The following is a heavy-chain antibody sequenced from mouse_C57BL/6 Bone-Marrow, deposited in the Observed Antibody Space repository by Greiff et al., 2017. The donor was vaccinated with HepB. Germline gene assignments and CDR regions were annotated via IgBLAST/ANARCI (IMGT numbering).Heavy chain of an antibody. CDR2: IYPGSGST. CDR1: GYTFTSYW. J-gene: IGHJ2*01. D-gene: IGHD1-1*01. CDR3: ARPTTVVSDFDD. Sequence: QVQLQQPGAELVKPGASVKMSCTASGYTFTSYWITWVKQRPGQGLEWIGDIYPGSGSTNYNEKFKSKATLTVDTSSSTAYMQLSSLTSEDSAVYYCARPTTVVSDFDDWGQGTTLTVAS. V-gene: IGHV1-55*01.